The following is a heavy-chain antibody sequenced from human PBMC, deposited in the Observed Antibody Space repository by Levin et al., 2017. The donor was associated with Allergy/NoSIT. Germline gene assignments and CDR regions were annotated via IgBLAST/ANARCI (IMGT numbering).Heavy chain of an antibody. D-gene: IGHD2-15*01. V-gene: IGHV3-74*01. Sequence: GGSLRLSCAASEFTFSSYWMHWVRQAPGKGLVWVSRINSDGSITNYADSVKGRFTISRDNARNTLYLQMIGLRAEDTAVYYCARGRLRAHFDYWGQGTLVTVSS. CDR3: ARGRLRAHFDY. J-gene: IGHJ4*02. CDR2: INSDGSIT. CDR1: EFTFSSYW.